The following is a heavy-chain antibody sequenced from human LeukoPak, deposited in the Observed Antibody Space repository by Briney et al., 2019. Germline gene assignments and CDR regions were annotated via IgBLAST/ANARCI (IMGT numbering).Heavy chain of an antibody. Sequence: PSETLSLTCTVSGGSISSGDYYWSWIRQPPGKGLEWIGYIYYSGSTYYNPSLKSRVTISVDTSKNQFSLKLSSVTAADTAVYYCARVTVVTLMGSFDYWGQGTLVTVSS. CDR1: GGSISSGDYY. V-gene: IGHV4-30-4*01. CDR3: ARVTVVTLMGSFDY. D-gene: IGHD4-23*01. J-gene: IGHJ4*02. CDR2: IYYSGST.